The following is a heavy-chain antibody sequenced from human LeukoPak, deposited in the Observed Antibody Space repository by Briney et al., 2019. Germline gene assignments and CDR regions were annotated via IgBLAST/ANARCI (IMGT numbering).Heavy chain of an antibody. V-gene: IGHV3-23*01. CDR3: ATSPGAAAGSSGLDY. D-gene: IGHD6-13*01. Sequence: GGSLRLSCAASGFTLSSHAMSWVRQAPGKGLEWVSAISDSGGSAYYADSVKGRFTISRDNSKNTLYLQMNSLRAEDTAVYYCATSPGAAAGSSGLDYWGQGTLVTVSS. CDR1: GFTLSSHA. J-gene: IGHJ4*02. CDR2: ISDSGGSA.